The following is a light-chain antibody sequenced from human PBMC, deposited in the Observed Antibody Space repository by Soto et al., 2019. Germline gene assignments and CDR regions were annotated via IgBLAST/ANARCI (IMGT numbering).Light chain of an antibody. Sequence: SAQPQPVKVSGSPGPPIPYSCTGTSSDVGSYNLVSWYQQHPGKAPKLMIYEGSKRPSGVSNRFSGSKSGNTASLTISGLQAEDEADYYCCSYAGSSTYVFGTGTKVTVL. CDR1: SSDVGSYNL. V-gene: IGLV2-23*01. CDR3: CSYAGSSTYV. CDR2: EGS. J-gene: IGLJ1*01.